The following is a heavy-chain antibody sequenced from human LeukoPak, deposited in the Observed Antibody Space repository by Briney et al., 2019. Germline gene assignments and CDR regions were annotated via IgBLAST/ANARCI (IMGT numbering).Heavy chain of an antibody. CDR3: ARDRSLLLPFDY. Sequence: ASVKVSCKSSGYTFTGYYMHWVRQAPGQGLEWMGWINPNSGGTNYAQKFQGRVTMTRDTSISTAYMELSRLRSDDTAVSYCARDRSLLLPFDYWGQGTLVTVSS. CDR2: INPNSGGT. D-gene: IGHD3-22*01. J-gene: IGHJ4*02. CDR1: GYTFTGYY. V-gene: IGHV1-2*02.